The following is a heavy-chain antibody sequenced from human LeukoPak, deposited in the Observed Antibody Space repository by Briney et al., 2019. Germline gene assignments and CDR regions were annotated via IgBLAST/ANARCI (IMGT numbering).Heavy chain of an antibody. D-gene: IGHD1-26*01. CDR2: INNNGGYT. CDR1: GFTFSSYA. V-gene: IGHV3-23*01. Sequence: GGSLRLSCAASGFTFSSYAMSWVRQAPGKGLEWVSGINNNGGYTHYADSVKGRFTISRYNSRNTVYLQVNSLRADDTAVYYCAKVKGAPSGSLEYWGQGTLVTVSS. CDR3: AKVKGAPSGSLEY. J-gene: IGHJ4*02.